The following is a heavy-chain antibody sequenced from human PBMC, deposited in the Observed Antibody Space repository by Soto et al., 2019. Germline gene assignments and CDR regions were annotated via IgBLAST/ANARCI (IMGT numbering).Heavy chain of an antibody. CDR2: ISSSSSYI. CDR3: ARVRGTAGKRYFDY. Sequence: GGSLRLSCAASGFTFSSYSMNWVRQAPGKGLEWVSSISSSSSYIYYADSVKGRFTISRDNAKNSLYLQMNSLRAEDTAVYYCARVRGTAGKRYFDYWGPGTLVTVSS. V-gene: IGHV3-21*01. J-gene: IGHJ4*02. D-gene: IGHD6-13*01. CDR1: GFTFSSYS.